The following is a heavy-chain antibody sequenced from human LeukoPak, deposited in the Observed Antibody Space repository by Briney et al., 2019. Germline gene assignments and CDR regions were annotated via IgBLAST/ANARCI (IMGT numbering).Heavy chain of an antibody. V-gene: IGHV4-59*01. D-gene: IGHD6-13*01. CDR1: GGSISSYY. Sequence: SETLSLTCTVSGGSISSYYWSWIRQPPGKGLEWIGYIYYSGSTNYNPSLKSRVTIPVDTSKNQFSLKLSSVTAADTAVYYCARGDSSSWPPFDYWGQGTLVTVSS. CDR2: IYYSGST. J-gene: IGHJ4*02. CDR3: ARGDSSSWPPFDY.